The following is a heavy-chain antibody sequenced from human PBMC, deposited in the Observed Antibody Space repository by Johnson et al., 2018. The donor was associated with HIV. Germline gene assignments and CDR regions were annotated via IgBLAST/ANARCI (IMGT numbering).Heavy chain of an antibody. CDR3: ASPYEWGTGAFDI. D-gene: IGHD7-27*01. Sequence: MQLVESGGGVVRPGGSLRLSCATSGFIFDDYAMGWVRQVPGKGLEWVSGINWNGGNTGYADSVKGRFTISRDNSKNTLYLQMNSLRAEDTAVYYCASPYEWGTGAFDIWGQGTMVTVSS. CDR1: GFIFDDYA. V-gene: IGHV3-20*04. J-gene: IGHJ3*02. CDR2: INWNGGNT.